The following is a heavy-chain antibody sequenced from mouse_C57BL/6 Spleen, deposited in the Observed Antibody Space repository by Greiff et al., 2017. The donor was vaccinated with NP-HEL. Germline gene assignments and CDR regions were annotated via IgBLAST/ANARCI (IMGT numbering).Heavy chain of an antibody. CDR2: IGPGSGST. Sequence: VQRVESGAELVKPGASVKISCKASGYTFTDYYINWVKQRPGQGLEWIGKIGPGSGSTYYNEKFKGKATLTADKSSSTAYMQLSSLTSEDSAVYFCARRRKIYYDYDEGFDYWGQGTTLTVSS. V-gene: IGHV1-77*01. CDR3: ARRRKIYYDYDEGFDY. J-gene: IGHJ2*01. CDR1: GYTFTDYY. D-gene: IGHD2-4*01.